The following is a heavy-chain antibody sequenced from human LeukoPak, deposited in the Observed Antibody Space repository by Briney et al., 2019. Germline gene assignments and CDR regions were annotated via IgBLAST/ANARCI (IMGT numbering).Heavy chain of an antibody. CDR2: IRYDGSNK. CDR1: GFTFSSYG. CDR3: AKDLMVRGASENY. V-gene: IGHV3-30*02. D-gene: IGHD3-10*01. Sequence: GGSLRLSCAASGFTFSSYGMHWVRQAPGKGLEWVAFIRYDGSNKYYADSVKGRFTISRDNSKNTLYLQMNSLRAEDTAVYYCAKDLMVRGASENYWGQGTLVTVSS. J-gene: IGHJ4*02.